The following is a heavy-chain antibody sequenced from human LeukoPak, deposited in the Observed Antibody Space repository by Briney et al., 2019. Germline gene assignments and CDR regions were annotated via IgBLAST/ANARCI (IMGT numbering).Heavy chain of an antibody. J-gene: IGHJ6*03. CDR1: GGPIRSYY. CDR2: IYYSGST. D-gene: IGHD4-11*01. CDR3: ARIPVPTVTTIYYYMDV. V-gene: IGHV4-59*01. Sequence: SETLSLTCTVSGGPIRSYYWSWIPQSPGKGLEWIGYIYYSGSTNYNPSLTSRVTISVDTSKNQFSLKLNSVTAADRAVYYCARIPVPTVTTIYYYMDVWGKGTTVTVSS.